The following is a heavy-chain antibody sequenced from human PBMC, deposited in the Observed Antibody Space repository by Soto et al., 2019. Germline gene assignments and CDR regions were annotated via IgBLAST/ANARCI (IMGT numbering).Heavy chain of an antibody. Sequence: SETLSLTCTVSGGSISSGGYYWSWIRQHPGKGLEWIGYIYYSGSTYYNPSLKSRVTISVDTSKNQFSLKLSSVTAADTAVYYCARGDSGYDNFDYWGQGTLVTSPQ. CDR1: GGSISSGGYY. D-gene: IGHD5-12*01. CDR2: IYYSGST. CDR3: ARGDSGYDNFDY. V-gene: IGHV4-31*02. J-gene: IGHJ4*02.